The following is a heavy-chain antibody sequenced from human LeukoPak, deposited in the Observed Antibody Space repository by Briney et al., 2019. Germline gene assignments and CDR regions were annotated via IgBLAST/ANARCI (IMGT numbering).Heavy chain of an antibody. V-gene: IGHV3-30*18. Sequence: TGGSLRLSCAASGFTFSSYGMHWVRQAPGKGLEWVAVISYDGSNKYYADSVKGRFTISRDNSKNTLYLQVNSLRAEDTAVYYCAKELSTAMVTFDYWGQGTLVTVSS. CDR2: ISYDGSNK. CDR3: AKELSTAMVTFDY. D-gene: IGHD5-18*01. J-gene: IGHJ4*02. CDR1: GFTFSSYG.